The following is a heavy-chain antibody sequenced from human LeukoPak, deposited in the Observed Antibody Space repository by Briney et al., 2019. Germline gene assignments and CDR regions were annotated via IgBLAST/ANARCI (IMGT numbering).Heavy chain of an antibody. CDR3: ARGYGYSSGMDV. V-gene: IGHV3-9*01. Sequence: GRSLRLSCAASGFTFDDYAMHWVRHAPGKGLEWVSGISWNSGSIGYADSVKGRFTISRENAKNSLYLQMNSLRAGDTAVYYCARGYGYSSGMDVWGQGTTVTVSS. CDR1: GFTFDDYA. CDR2: ISWNSGSI. J-gene: IGHJ6*02. D-gene: IGHD1-14*01.